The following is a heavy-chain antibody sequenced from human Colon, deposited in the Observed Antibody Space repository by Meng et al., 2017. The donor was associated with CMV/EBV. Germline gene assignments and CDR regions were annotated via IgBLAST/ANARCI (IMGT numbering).Heavy chain of an antibody. CDR3: ARDGYKPSY. V-gene: IGHV3-11*01. Sequence: LTLSCAASGFTFSDYYMSWIRQAPGKGLEWVSYISSSGNIIYYADSVKGRFTISRDNAKNSLSLQMNSLRAEDTAVYYCARDGYKPSYWGQGTLVTVSS. CDR2: ISSSGNII. J-gene: IGHJ4*02. D-gene: IGHD5-24*01. CDR1: GFTFSDYY.